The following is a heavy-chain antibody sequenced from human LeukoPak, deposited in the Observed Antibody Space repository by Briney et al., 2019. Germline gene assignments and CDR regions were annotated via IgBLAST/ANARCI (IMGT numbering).Heavy chain of an antibody. V-gene: IGHV1-24*01. D-gene: IGHD6-6*01. CDR3: ARCEYSSSPGLDYYYYMDV. CDR1: EYTLTKLS. J-gene: IGHJ6*03. CDR2: FDPEDGET. Sequence: ASVKVSCKVSEYTLTKLSIHWVRQAPGKGLEWMGGFDPEDGETIYAQKFQGRVTLTEDTSADTAYMELSSLRSEDTAVYYCARCEYSSSPGLDYYYYMDVWGKGTTVTVSS.